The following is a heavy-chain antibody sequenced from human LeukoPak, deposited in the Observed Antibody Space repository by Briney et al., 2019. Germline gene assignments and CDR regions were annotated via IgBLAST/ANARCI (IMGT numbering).Heavy chain of an antibody. Sequence: PSETLSLTCTVSGYSISSGYYWGWIRQPPGKGLEWIGSIYHSGSTYYNPSLKSRVTISVDTSKNQFSLKLSSVTAADTAVYYCARDLFGPDDIVVVPPPVSLDYWGQGTLVTVSS. CDR1: GYSISSGYY. V-gene: IGHV4-38-2*02. CDR3: ARDLFGPDDIVVVPPPVSLDY. D-gene: IGHD2-2*01. CDR2: IYHSGST. J-gene: IGHJ4*02.